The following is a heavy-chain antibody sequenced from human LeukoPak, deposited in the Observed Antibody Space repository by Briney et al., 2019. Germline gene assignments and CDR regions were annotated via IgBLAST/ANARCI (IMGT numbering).Heavy chain of an antibody. CDR3: ARRATYYYGSSNWFDP. V-gene: IGHV1-18*01. Sequence: GASVKVSCKASGYTFTSHGISWVRQAPGQGLEWMGWISAYSGNTNYAQKLQGRVTMTTDTSTSTAYMELRSLRSDDTAVYYCARRATYYYGSSNWFDPWGQGTLVTVSS. D-gene: IGHD3-10*01. CDR1: GYTFTSHG. J-gene: IGHJ5*02. CDR2: ISAYSGNT.